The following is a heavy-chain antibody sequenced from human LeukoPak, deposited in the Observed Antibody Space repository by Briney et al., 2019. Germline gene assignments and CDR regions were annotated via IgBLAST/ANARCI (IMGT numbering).Heavy chain of an antibody. CDR1: GFTFDEFA. D-gene: IGHD2-21*01. V-gene: IGHV3-9*03. CDR2: ISWNSGIL. CDR3: AQARIPSVAIGNSLDV. Sequence: GRSLRLSCAASGFTFDEFAMHWVRQAPGKGLEWVSGISWNSGILAYADSVEGRFTISRDNAKKSLYLQMNSLRAEDMALYYCAQARIPSVAIGNSLDVWGQGTMVTVSS. J-gene: IGHJ3*01.